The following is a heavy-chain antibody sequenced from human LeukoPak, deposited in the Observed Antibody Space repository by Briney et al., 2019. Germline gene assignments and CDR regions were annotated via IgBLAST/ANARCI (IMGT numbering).Heavy chain of an antibody. CDR3: ARPSHNAYYYDSSGYYLSY. CDR2: IYPGDSDT. Sequence: GESLKISCKGSGYSFTNYWIAWVRQMPGKGLEWMGIIYPGDSDTRYSPSFQGQVTISADKSISTAYLQWSSLKASDTAMYYCARPSHNAYYYDSSGYYLSYWGQGTLVTVSS. D-gene: IGHD3-22*01. V-gene: IGHV5-51*01. J-gene: IGHJ4*02. CDR1: GYSFTNYW.